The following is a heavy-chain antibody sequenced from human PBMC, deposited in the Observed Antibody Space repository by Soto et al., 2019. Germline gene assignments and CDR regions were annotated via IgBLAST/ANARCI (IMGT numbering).Heavy chain of an antibody. CDR2: ITWNGGRT. Sequence: EGHLVESGGGFAQPGRSLRLSCAASGFTFDDFAMYWVRQAPGKGLEWVSVITWNGGRTAYADSVKGRFTTSGDNAKNSLYLQTDSLRPENTAFYYCTKGWSGAFIAAAGTDHWFDPWGQGTLVTVSS. CDR1: GFTFDDFA. V-gene: IGHV3-9*01. CDR3: TKGWSGAFIAAAGTDHWFDP. D-gene: IGHD6-13*01. J-gene: IGHJ5*02.